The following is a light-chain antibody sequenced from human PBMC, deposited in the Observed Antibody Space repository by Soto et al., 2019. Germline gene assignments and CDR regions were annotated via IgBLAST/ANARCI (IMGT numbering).Light chain of an antibody. CDR1: QNIERW. CDR3: QQTYTTPRT. Sequence: DIQMTQSPSTLSASVGDRVTITCRASQNIERWLAWYQQKPGKAPKLLIYAASSLQSGVPSWFSGSGSGTDFTLTINSLQPEDFATYYCQQTYTTPRTFGQGTKVDI. CDR2: AAS. V-gene: IGKV1-39*01. J-gene: IGKJ1*01.